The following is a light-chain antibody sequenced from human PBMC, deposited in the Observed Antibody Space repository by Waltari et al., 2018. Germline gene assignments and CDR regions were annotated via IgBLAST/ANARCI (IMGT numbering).Light chain of an antibody. V-gene: IGLV2-23*02. CDR2: EVR. CDR3: CSYESPNTWV. Sequence: QSALTQPASVCGSPGQSITISCTGTSSDVGSFVLVSWYRHHPGKAPELIIYEVRKRPSGVSNRFSGSYSGNTASLTISGLQAEDEADYYCCSYESPNTWVFGGGTKLTVL. CDR1: SSDVGSFVL. J-gene: IGLJ2*01.